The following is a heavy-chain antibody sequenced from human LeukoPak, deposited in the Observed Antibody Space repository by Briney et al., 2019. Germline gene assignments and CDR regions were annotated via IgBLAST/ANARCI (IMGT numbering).Heavy chain of an antibody. CDR3: AHSFHLTGSYCDI. CDR2: IYWDDDK. V-gene: IGHV2-5*02. J-gene: IGHJ3*02. CDR1: GSSLSTSGVG. Sequence: SGPRLVNPTQILTLTCTFSGSSLSTSGVGVAWIRQPPGKALEWLALIYWDDDKRYSPSLKNRLTITKGTAKNQVVLTMTNIDPVDTATYYCAHSFHLTGSYCDIWGQGTMVTVSS. D-gene: IGHD3-10*01.